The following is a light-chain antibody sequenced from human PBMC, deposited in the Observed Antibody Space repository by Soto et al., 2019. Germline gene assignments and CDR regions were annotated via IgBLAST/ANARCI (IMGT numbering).Light chain of an antibody. CDR3: QQYGSSPPYT. J-gene: IGKJ2*01. CDR2: GAS. CDR1: QSVSSSY. Sequence: EMVLTQSPGILSLSPGERATLSCRASQSVSSSYLAWYQQKPGQAPRLLIYGASNRATGIPDRFSASGSKTNFTLTIGRLEPEDFAVYYCQQYGSSPPYTFGQGTKLEIK. V-gene: IGKV3-20*01.